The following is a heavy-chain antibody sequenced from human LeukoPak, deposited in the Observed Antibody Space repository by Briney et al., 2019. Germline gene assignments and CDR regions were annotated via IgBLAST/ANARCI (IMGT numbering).Heavy chain of an antibody. D-gene: IGHD6-6*01. Sequence: GGSLRLSCAASGFTFDHYGLTWVRQAPGKGLEWLSGINWNGDTTIYADSVKGRLTVSRDNAKSSLYLQMDSLRVEDTALYYCARRSSSGSDFDYWGQGTLVTVSS. CDR1: GFTFDHYG. J-gene: IGHJ4*02. CDR2: INWNGDTT. CDR3: ARRSSSGSDFDY. V-gene: IGHV3-20*04.